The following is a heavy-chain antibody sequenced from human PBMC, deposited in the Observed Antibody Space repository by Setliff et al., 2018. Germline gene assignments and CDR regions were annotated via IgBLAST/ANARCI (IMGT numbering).Heavy chain of an antibody. V-gene: IGHV3-66*02. D-gene: IGHD3-10*01. CDR3: ARDTDYYGSGTSGYFDY. CDR2: IYSDGVR. J-gene: IGHJ4*02. Sequence: LRLSCAASGFTVSSNYMSWVRQAPGKGLEWVSVIYSDGVRYSADSLKGRFTISRDTSKNTLYLQMNSLRPEDTAVYYCARDTDYYGSGTSGYFDYWGQGSLVTVS. CDR1: GFTVSSNY.